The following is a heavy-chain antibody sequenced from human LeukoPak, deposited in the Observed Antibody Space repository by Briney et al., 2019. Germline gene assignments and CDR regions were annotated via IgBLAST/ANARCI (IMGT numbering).Heavy chain of an antibody. CDR3: ARVYQGAALTGTRTNWFDP. CDR1: GYTFTGYY. D-gene: IGHD1-20*01. CDR2: INPNSGGT. J-gene: IGHJ5*02. V-gene: IGHV1-2*02. Sequence: ASVKVSCKASGYTFTGYYMHWVRQAPGQGLEWMGWINPNSGGTNYAQKFQGRVTMTRDTSISTAYMELSRLRSDDTAVYYCARVYQGAALTGTRTNWFDPWGQGTLVTVSS.